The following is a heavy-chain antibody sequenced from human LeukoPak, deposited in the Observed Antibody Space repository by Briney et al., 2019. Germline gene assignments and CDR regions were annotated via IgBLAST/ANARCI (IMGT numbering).Heavy chain of an antibody. V-gene: IGHV3-21*01. CDR2: ISSSSSYI. Sequence: GGSLRLSCAASGFTFSSYSMNWVRQAPGKGLEWVSSISSSSSYIYYADSVKGRFTISRDNAKNSLYLQINSLRAEDTAVYYCARRITMARGNNWFDPWGQGTLVTVSS. CDR1: GFTFSSYS. CDR3: ARRITMARGNNWFDP. J-gene: IGHJ5*02. D-gene: IGHD3-10*01.